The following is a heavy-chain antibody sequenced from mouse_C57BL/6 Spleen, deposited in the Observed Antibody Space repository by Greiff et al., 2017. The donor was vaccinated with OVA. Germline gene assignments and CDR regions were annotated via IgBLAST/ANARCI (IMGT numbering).Heavy chain of an antibody. Sequence: EVKLQQSGPELVKPGASVKISCKASGYTFTDYYMNWVKQSHGKSLEWIGDINPNNGGTSYNQKFKGKATLTVDKSSSTAYMELRSLTSEDSAVYYCARWGSYSNFDYWGQGTTLTVSA. V-gene: IGHV1-26*01. CDR1: GYTFTDYY. J-gene: IGHJ2*01. CDR2: INPNNGGT. D-gene: IGHD2-5*01. CDR3: ARWGSYSNFDY.